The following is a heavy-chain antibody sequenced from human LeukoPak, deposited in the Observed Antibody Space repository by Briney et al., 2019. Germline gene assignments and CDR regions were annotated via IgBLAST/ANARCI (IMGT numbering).Heavy chain of an antibody. D-gene: IGHD2-15*01. V-gene: IGHV1-2*02. CDR3: ARGLGYCSGGSCYSSWFDP. CDR1: GYTFTGYY. CDR2: INPNSGGT. J-gene: IGHJ5*02. Sequence: GASVKVSCKASGYTFTGYYMHWVRQAPGQGLEWMGWINPNSGGTNYAQKFQGRVTMTRDTSISTAYMELSRLRSDDTAVYSCARGLGYCSGGSCYSSWFDPWGQGTLVTVSS.